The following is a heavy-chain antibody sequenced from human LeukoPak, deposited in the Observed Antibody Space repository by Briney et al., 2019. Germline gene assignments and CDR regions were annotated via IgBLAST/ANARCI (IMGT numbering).Heavy chain of an antibody. V-gene: IGHV3-48*03. CDR1: GFTFSSYE. CDR2: IGSSGSTI. CDR3: ARVPIRGYYSDY. Sequence: PGGSLRLSRAASGFTFSSYEMNWVRQAPGKGLEWVSYIGSSGSTIFYADSVKGRFTISRDNAKNSLYLQMNSLRAEDTAIYYCARVPIRGYYSDYWGQGTLVTVSS. J-gene: IGHJ4*02. D-gene: IGHD3-22*01.